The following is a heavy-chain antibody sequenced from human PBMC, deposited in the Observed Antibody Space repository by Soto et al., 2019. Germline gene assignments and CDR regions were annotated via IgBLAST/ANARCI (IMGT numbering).Heavy chain of an antibody. CDR1: GGSFSGYY. CDR3: ARDPLVRGAGPFDY. V-gene: IGHV4-34*01. D-gene: IGHD3-10*01. Sequence: SETLSLTCAVYGGSFSGYYWSWIRQAPGKGLEWIGEINHSGSTNYNPSLKSRVIISVDTSKNQFSLKLSSVTAADTAVYYCARDPLVRGAGPFDYWGQGTLVTVSS. CDR2: INHSGST. J-gene: IGHJ4*02.